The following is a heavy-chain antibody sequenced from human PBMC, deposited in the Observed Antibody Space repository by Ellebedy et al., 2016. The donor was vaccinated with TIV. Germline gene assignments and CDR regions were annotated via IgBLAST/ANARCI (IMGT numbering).Heavy chain of an antibody. D-gene: IGHD4-23*01. V-gene: IGHV4-4*02. CDR2: IYHSGST. CDR1: GGSISSSNW. CDR3: ARALRWSRGIFDY. Sequence: MPSETLSLTCAVSGGSISSSNWWSWVRQPPGKGLEWNGEIYHSGSTNYTPSLKSRVTISVDKSKNQFSLKMSSVTAADTAVYYCARALRWSRGIFDYWGQGTLVTVSS. J-gene: IGHJ4*02.